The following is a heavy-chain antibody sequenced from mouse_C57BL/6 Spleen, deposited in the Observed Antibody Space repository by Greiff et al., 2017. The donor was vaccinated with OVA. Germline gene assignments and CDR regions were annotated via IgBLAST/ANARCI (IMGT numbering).Heavy chain of an antibody. CDR3: ARYGAFSRYYAMDY. CDR1: GYTFPSYW. J-gene: IGHJ4*01. CDR2: IYPGSGST. V-gene: IGHV1-55*01. D-gene: IGHD1-1*01. Sequence: VQLQQPGAELVKPGASVKMSCKASGYTFPSYWITWVKQRPGQGLEWIGDIYPGSGSTNYNEQVKSKATLTVDTSSSTAYMQLSSLTSEDSAVYYCARYGAFSRYYAMDYWGQGTSVTVSS.